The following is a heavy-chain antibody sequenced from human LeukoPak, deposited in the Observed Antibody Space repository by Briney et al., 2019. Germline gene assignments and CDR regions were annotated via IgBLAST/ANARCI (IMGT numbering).Heavy chain of an antibody. CDR2: INPNSGGT. V-gene: IGHV1-2*02. D-gene: IGHD3-22*01. Sequence: ASVKVSCKASGYTFTGYYMHWVRQAPGQGLEWMGWINPNSGGTNYAQKFQGRVTMTRDMSISTAYMELSRLRSDDTAVYYCARGYYYDSSGYFFDYWGQGTLVTVSS. J-gene: IGHJ4*02. CDR3: ARGYYYDSSGYFFDY. CDR1: GYTFTGYY.